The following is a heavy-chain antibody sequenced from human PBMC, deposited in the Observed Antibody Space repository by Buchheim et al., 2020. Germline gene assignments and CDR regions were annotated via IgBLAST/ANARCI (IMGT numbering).Heavy chain of an antibody. CDR3: ARLVLNGYNYFRHIDL. CDR1: GGSISSGGYY. D-gene: IGHD5-24*01. J-gene: IGHJ2*01. V-gene: IGHV4-31*03. Sequence: QVQLQESGPGLVKPSQTLSLTCTVSGGSISSGGYYWSWIRQHPGKGLEWIGYIYYSGSTYYNPSLKSRVTISVDTSKNQFSQKLSSVTAADTAVYFCARLVLNGYNYFRHIDLWGRGTL. CDR2: IYYSGST.